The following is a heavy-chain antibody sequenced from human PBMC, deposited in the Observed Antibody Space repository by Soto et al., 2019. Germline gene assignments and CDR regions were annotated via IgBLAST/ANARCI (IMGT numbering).Heavy chain of an antibody. J-gene: IGHJ4*02. CDR2: IYSGGST. V-gene: IGHV3-66*01. CDR3: ARGTIYGDYYDY. Sequence: EEQLVESGGGLVQPGGSLRLSCAASGFTVGSNYMSWVRQAPGKGLEWVSVIYSGGSTYYADSVKGRFTISRDNSKNTLYLQMNSLRAEDTAVYYCARGTIYGDYYDYWGQGTLVTVSS. D-gene: IGHD4-17*01. CDR1: GFTVGSNY.